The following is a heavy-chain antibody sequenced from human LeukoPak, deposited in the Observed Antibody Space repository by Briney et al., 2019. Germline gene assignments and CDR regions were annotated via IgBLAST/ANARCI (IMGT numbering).Heavy chain of an antibody. CDR1: GGSISSYY. V-gene: IGHV4-4*07. CDR2: IYTSGST. Sequence: PSETLSLTCTVSGGSISSYYWSWIRQPAGKGLEWIGRIYTSGSTNYNPSLKSRVTMSVDTSKNQFSLKLSSVTAADTAVYYCARDRNYYDSSGYYWFDPWGQGTLVTVSS. CDR3: ARDRNYYDSSGYYWFDP. D-gene: IGHD3-22*01. J-gene: IGHJ5*02.